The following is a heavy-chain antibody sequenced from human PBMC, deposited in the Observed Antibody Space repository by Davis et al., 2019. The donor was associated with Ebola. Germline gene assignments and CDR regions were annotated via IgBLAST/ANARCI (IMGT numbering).Heavy chain of an antibody. CDR1: GFTFGDYA. CDR2: IRSKAYGGTT. Sequence: GGSLRLSCTASGFTFGDYAMTWVRQAPKKGLEWVGFIRSKAYGGTTEYAASVKGRFTISRDDSKSIAYLQMNTLKTEDTAVYYCTRDYDFWNGFYSAGYYYGMDVWGQGTTVTVSS. J-gene: IGHJ6*02. D-gene: IGHD3-3*01. CDR3: TRDYDFWNGFYSAGYYYGMDV. V-gene: IGHV3-49*04.